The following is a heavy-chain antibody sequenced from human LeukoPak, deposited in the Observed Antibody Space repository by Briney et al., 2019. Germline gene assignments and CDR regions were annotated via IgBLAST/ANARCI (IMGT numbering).Heavy chain of an antibody. J-gene: IGHJ4*02. Sequence: GGSLRLSCAASGLTFSSYSMSWVRQAPGKGLEWVSGISGSGGGTYYAASVKGRFTISRDNSKNTLYLQMNSLRAEDTAVFYCAAGGDNHQVDYWGQGTLVTVSS. CDR1: GLTFSSYS. CDR3: AAGGDNHQVDY. CDR2: ISGSGGGT. D-gene: IGHD1-14*01. V-gene: IGHV3-23*01.